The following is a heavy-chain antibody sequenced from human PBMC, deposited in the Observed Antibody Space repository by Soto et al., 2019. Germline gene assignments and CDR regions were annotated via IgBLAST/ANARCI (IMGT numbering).Heavy chain of an antibody. CDR3: ARRPGSAFDI. V-gene: IGHV3-43*01. J-gene: IGHJ3*02. CDR2: ISWDGGST. D-gene: IGHD3-10*01. Sequence: GGSLRLSCAASGFTFDDYTMHWVRQAPGKGLEWVSLISWDGGSTYYADSVKGRFTISRDNSKNSLYLQMNSLKASDTAMYYCARRPGSAFDIWGQGTMVTVSS. CDR1: GFTFDDYT.